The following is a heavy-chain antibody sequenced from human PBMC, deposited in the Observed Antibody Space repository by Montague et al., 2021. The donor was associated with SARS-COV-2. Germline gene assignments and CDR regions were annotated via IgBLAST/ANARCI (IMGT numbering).Heavy chain of an antibody. V-gene: IGHV4-59*01. Sequence: SETLSLTCTVSGGSISRYYWTWIRQPPGKGLESIGYIYHNGSTKYNPSLKSRVTISVDTSKNQFSLKLSSVSVADTAVYYCARGGCNSADYYNYTMDVWGQGTTVTVFS. CDR2: IYHNGST. CDR3: ARGGCNSADYYNYTMDV. D-gene: IGHD4-23*01. CDR1: GGSISRYY. J-gene: IGHJ6*02.